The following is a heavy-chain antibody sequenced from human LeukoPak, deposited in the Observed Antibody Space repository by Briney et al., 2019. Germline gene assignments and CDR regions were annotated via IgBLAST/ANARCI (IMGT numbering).Heavy chain of an antibody. CDR1: GFTFSSYW. D-gene: IGHD6-13*01. Sequence: PGGSLRLSCAASGFTFSSYWMHWVRQAPGKGLVWVSRIKTDGSSTGYADSVKGRFTISRDNAKNTMYLQMNSRRVEDTAVYYCARDFMYSISCTGCWGQGTLVTVSS. V-gene: IGHV3-74*01. J-gene: IGHJ4*02. CDR2: IKTDGSST. CDR3: ARDFMYSISCTGC.